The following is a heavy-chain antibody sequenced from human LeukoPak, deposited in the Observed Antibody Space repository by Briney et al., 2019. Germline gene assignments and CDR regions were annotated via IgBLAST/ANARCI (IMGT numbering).Heavy chain of an antibody. CDR3: ARESHKVRYFDL. Sequence: SGTLSLTCAVSGGSISSSNWWSWGRQPPGKGVGWVGGIYHSGSTNYNTSLKRRVTISVDKSKNQFSLKLSSVTAADTAVYYCARESHKVRYFDLWGRGKRTTVSS. V-gene: IGHV4-4*02. J-gene: IGHJ2*01. CDR2: IYHSGST. CDR1: GGSISSSNW.